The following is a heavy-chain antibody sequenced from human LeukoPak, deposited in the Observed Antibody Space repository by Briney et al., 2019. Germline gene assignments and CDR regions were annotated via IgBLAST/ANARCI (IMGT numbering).Heavy chain of an antibody. CDR3: ARDLEHCDSTSRHNWFDP. D-gene: IGHD6-13*01. CDR2: IYTSGST. Sequence: PSETLSLTCTVSGGSISTYHWSWIRQPAGKGLEWIGRIYTSGSTSYSPSLKSRVSISVHKSKSQFSLKLSSVTAADTAVYYCARDLEHCDSTSRHNWFDPWGQGTLVTVSS. CDR1: GGSISTYH. V-gene: IGHV4-4*07. J-gene: IGHJ5*02.